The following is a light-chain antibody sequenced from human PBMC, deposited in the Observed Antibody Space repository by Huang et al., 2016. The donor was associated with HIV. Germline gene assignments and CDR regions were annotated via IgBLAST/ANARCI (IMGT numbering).Light chain of an antibody. CDR3: QQYSSYPWT. CDR1: QGIGNY. Sequence: DFQMTQSPSSVSASVGDRVTITCRASQGIGNYLAWFQQKPGQAPKSLIYAASSLQSGVPSKFSGSGSGTEFTRTISRLQPDDFATYYCQQYSSYPWTFGQGTKVEIK. J-gene: IGKJ1*01. V-gene: IGKV1-16*02. CDR2: AAS.